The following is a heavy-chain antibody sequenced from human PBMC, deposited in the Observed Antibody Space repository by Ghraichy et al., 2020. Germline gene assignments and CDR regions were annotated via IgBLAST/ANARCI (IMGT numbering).Heavy chain of an antibody. V-gene: IGHV4-59*01. Sequence: SETLSLTCTVSGGSISSYYWSWIRQPPGKGLEWIGYIYYSGSTNYNPSLKSRVTISVDTSKNQFSLKLSSVTAADTAVYYCARGGPTARKQSELVRRYYYYGMDVWGQGTTVTVSS. J-gene: IGHJ6*02. CDR1: GGSISSYY. CDR3: ARGGPTARKQSELVRRYYYYGMDV. D-gene: IGHD6-13*01. CDR2: IYYSGST.